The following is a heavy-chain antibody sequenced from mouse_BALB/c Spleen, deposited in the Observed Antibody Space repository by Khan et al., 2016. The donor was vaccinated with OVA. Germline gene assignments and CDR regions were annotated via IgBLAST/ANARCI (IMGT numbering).Heavy chain of an antibody. D-gene: IGHD1-1*01. J-gene: IGHJ4*01. CDR1: GFTFTSYW. Sequence: DLVKPGASVKLSCKASGFTFTSYWINWIKQRPGQGLEWIGRIAPGSGDNHYNEVFKGKATLNVDTYSSTGYIQLSSLSYEYSADYFCSRGNYYGRTCYSMDYWGQGTSVTVSS. V-gene: IGHV1S41*01. CDR3: SRGNYYGRTCYSMDY. CDR2: IAPGSGDN.